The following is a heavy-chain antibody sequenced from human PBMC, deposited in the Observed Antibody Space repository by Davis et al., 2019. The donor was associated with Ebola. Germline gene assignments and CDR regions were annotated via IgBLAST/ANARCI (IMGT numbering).Heavy chain of an antibody. Sequence: GESLKISCKGSGYSFTTYWIGWLRQMPGKGLEWMGIIYPGDSDTRYSPSFQGQVTISADKSITTAYLQWSSLKASDTAMYYCARFLEWKADYWGQGTLVTVSS. V-gene: IGHV5-51*01. CDR1: GYSFTTYW. CDR3: ARFLEWKADY. CDR2: IYPGDSDT. J-gene: IGHJ4*02. D-gene: IGHD3-3*01.